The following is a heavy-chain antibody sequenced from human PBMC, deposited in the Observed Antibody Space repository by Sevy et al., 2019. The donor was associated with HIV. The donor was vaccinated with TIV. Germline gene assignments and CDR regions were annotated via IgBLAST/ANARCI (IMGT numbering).Heavy chain of an antibody. V-gene: IGHV3-21*01. Sequence: GESLKISCAASGFTFSSYSMNWVRQAPGKGLEWVSSISSSSSYIYYADSVKGRLTISRDNATNSMYLQMNSLRAEDTAVYYCARGYCTGGVCSYIGGDFDYWGQGTLVTVSS. J-gene: IGHJ4*02. CDR2: ISSSSSYI. D-gene: IGHD2-8*02. CDR1: GFTFSSYS. CDR3: ARGYCTGGVCSYIGGDFDY.